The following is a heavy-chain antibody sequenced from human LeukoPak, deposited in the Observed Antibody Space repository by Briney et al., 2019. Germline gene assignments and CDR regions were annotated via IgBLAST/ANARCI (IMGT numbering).Heavy chain of an antibody. V-gene: IGHV3-11*04. Sequence: KPGGSLRLSCAAYGFTFSDYYMSWIRQAPGKGLEWVSYISSSGSTIYYADSVKGRFTISRDNAKNSLYLQMNSLRAEDTAVYYCARSEGGIMTTVTAVDYWGQGTLVTVSS. J-gene: IGHJ4*02. CDR2: ISSSGSTI. CDR1: GFTFSDYY. CDR3: ARSEGGIMTTVTAVDY. D-gene: IGHD4-17*01.